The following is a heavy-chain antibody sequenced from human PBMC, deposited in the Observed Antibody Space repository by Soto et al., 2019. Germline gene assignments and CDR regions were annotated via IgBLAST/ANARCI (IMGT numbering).Heavy chain of an antibody. CDR1: GGTFGSYA. CDR2: IIPIPGTA. D-gene: IGHD2-2*01. CDR3: ARSQGSSTSLEIYYYYYYGMDV. Sequence: QVQLVQSGAEVKKPGSSVNVSCKASGGTFGSYAISWVRQAPGQGREWMGGIIPIPGTANYAQKFQGRVTIAADESTSTAYMELSSLRSEDTAVYYCARSQGSSTSLEIYYYYYYGMDVWGQGTTVTVSS. V-gene: IGHV1-69*01. J-gene: IGHJ6*02.